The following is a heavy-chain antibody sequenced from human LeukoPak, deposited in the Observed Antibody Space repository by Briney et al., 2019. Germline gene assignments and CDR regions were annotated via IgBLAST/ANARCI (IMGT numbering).Heavy chain of an antibody. J-gene: IGHJ4*02. CDR1: GITLSNYG. CDR3: AKRGVVVRVFLVGFHKEAYYFDS. Sequence: GSLRLSCGVSGITLSNYGMSWVRQAPGKGLGWVAGLSGSAGGTNYADSVKGRFNISRDNSKNTLFLQMDRLRAEDTAVYFCAKRGVVVRVFLVGFHKEAYYFDSWGQGAQVTVSS. CDR2: LSGSAGGT. D-gene: IGHD3-16*02. V-gene: IGHV3-23*01.